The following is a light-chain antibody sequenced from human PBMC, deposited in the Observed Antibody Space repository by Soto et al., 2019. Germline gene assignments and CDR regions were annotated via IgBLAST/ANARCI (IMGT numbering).Light chain of an antibody. CDR2: KAS. Sequence: DIQMTQSPSTLSGSVGDRVTTTCRASQTISSWLAWYQQKPGKAPKLLIYKASTLKSGVPSRFSGSGSGTEFTLTISSLQPDDFATYYCQHSNSYSEAFGQGTKV. J-gene: IGKJ1*01. V-gene: IGKV1-5*03. CDR3: QHSNSYSEA. CDR1: QTISSW.